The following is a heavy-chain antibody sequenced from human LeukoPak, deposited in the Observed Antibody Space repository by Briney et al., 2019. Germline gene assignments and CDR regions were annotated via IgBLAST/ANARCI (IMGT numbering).Heavy chain of an antibody. Sequence: SVTLSLTCAVYGGSFSGYYWSWIRQPPGKGLEWIGEINHSGSTNYNPSLKSRVTISVDTSKNQFSLKLSSVTAADTAVYYCARSAVTFDYWGQGTLVTVSS. CDR1: GGSFSGYY. J-gene: IGHJ4*02. D-gene: IGHD4-17*01. CDR3: ARSAVTFDY. V-gene: IGHV4-34*01. CDR2: INHSGST.